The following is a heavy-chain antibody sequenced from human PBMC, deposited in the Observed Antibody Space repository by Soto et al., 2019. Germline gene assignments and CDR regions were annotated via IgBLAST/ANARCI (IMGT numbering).Heavy chain of an antibody. CDR2: LNVGTGNT. CDR1: GYILSKYA. Sequence: QVQLVQSGGEVKKPGASVKVSCKASGYILSKYAIHWVRQVPGHKLEWMGWLNVGTGNTKYSQKFQGRVTITRDTSATTAYMELHSLTSEDTAVYYCARESRDFFLWFDPWGQGTLVTVSS. CDR3: ARESRDFFLWFDP. J-gene: IGHJ5*02. V-gene: IGHV1-3*01.